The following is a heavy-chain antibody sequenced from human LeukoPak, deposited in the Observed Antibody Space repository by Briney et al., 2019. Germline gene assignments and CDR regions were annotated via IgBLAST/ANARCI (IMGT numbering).Heavy chain of an antibody. D-gene: IGHD2-2*01. CDR2: INHSGST. Sequence: KPSETLSLTCAVYGGFFSGYYWSWIRQPPGKGLEWIGEINHSGSTNYNPSLKSRVTISVDTSKNQFSLKLSSVTAAGTAVYYCARGRRYCSSTSCYWYYFDYWGQGTLVTVSS. V-gene: IGHV4-34*01. J-gene: IGHJ4*02. CDR1: GGFFSGYY. CDR3: ARGRRYCSSTSCYWYYFDY.